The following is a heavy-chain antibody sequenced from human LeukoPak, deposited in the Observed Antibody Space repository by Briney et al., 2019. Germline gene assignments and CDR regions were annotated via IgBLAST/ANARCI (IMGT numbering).Heavy chain of an antibody. D-gene: IGHD5-12*01. J-gene: IGHJ4*02. CDR3: ARQDVDIVAYDY. Sequence: SETLSLTCTVSGGSISSSSYYWGWIRQPPGKGLEWIGSIYYSGSTYYNPSLKSRVTISVDTSQNQFSLKLTSVTAADTAVYYCARQDVDIVAYDYWGQGTLVTVSS. V-gene: IGHV4-39*01. CDR1: GGSISSSSYY. CDR2: IYYSGST.